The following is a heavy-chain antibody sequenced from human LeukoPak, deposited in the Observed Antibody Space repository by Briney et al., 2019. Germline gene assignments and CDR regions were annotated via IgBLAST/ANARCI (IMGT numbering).Heavy chain of an antibody. J-gene: IGHJ6*03. CDR3: ARWGGSGQSPHSYYYYMDV. CDR2: ISGSTGRT. V-gene: IGHV3-23*01. Sequence: GGSLRLSCAASGFTFSTYAMSWVRQAPGKGLEWVSAISGSTGRTYYADSVKGRFTISRDNSKNTLYLQMNSLRAEDTAVYYCARWGGSGQSPHSYYYYMDVWGKGTTVTVSS. D-gene: IGHD3-10*01. CDR1: GFTFSTYA.